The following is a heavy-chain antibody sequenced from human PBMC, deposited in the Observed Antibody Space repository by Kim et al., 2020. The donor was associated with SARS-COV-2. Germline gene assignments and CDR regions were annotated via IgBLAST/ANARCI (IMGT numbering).Heavy chain of an antibody. Sequence: ADSGKGRFPISRDNSKNTLYLQMNSLRAEDTAVYYCARAVEWGDDAFDIWGQGTMVTVSS. J-gene: IGHJ3*02. D-gene: IGHD1-26*01. V-gene: IGHV3-30*01. CDR3: ARAVEWGDDAFDI.